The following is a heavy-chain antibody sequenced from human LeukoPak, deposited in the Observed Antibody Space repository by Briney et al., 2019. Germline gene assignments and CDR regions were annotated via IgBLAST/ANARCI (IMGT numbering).Heavy chain of an antibody. CDR2: IYPGDSDT. Sequence: GESLKISCRGSGYSFTTYWIGWVRQMPGKGLEWMGIIYPGDSDTRYSPSFQGQVTMSADKSINTGYLQWSSLKASDTAMYYCARRQGCSSTSCPPASWGQGTLVTVSS. CDR3: ARRQGCSSTSCPPAS. CDR1: GYSFTTYW. V-gene: IGHV5-51*01. D-gene: IGHD2-2*01. J-gene: IGHJ5*02.